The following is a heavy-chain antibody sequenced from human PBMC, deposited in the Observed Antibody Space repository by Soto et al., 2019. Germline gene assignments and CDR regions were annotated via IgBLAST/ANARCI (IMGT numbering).Heavy chain of an antibody. Sequence: SETLSLTCTVSGGSISSGDYYWSWIRQPPGKGLEWIGYIYYSGSTYYNPSLKSRVTISVDTSKNQFSLKLSSVTAADMAVYYCAREGSIAARRNWFDPWGQGTLVTVSS. D-gene: IGHD6-6*01. CDR2: IYYSGST. V-gene: IGHV4-30-4*01. J-gene: IGHJ5*02. CDR1: GGSISSGDYY. CDR3: AREGSIAARRNWFDP.